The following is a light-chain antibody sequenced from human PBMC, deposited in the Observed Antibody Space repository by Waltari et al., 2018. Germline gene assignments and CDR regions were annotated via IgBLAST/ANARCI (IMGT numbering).Light chain of an antibody. V-gene: IGLV1-40*01. CDR3: QSYDNVLNAGM. CDR2: ENT. Sequence: QSPLTQPPSVSGAPGQTVAISCAGRGSNIGANYDVHWYLHFPGTAPKLLIYENTKRPTGVHDRFYGARSGASAALASTGVQAEETADYYCQSYDNVLNAGMFGGGTRLTVL. J-gene: IGLJ3*02. CDR1: GSNIGANYD.